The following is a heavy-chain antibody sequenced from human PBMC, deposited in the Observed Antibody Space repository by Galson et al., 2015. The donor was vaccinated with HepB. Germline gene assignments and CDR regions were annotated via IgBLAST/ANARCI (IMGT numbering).Heavy chain of an antibody. CDR2: ISSSSDYI. D-gene: IGHD3-3*01. CDR3: ATYPGGLWSGHHYYFDY. CDR1: GFTFSSYS. Sequence: SLRLSCAASGFTFSSYSMNWVRQAPGKGLEWVSCISSSSDYIYYADSVKGRFTISRDNAKNSLHLQMNSLRAEDTAVYYCATYPGGLWSGHHYYFDYWGQGTLVTVSS. J-gene: IGHJ4*02. V-gene: IGHV3-21*01.